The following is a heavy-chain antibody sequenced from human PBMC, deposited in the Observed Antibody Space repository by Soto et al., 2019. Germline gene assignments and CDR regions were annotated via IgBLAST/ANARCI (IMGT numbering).Heavy chain of an antibody. CDR2: IKAAGGDT. D-gene: IGHD5-12*01. CDR1: GFMFSNYP. J-gene: IGHJ4*02. CDR3: KRDVVASSPPGADY. Sequence: EVQLLASGGDLVRPGGSLRLSCAGSGFMFSNYPMSWVRQAPGKGPEWVAAIKAAGGDTYYADSVKGRFTISRDNFNDMLYRQMNSLTVEDTAMYYCKRDVVASSPPGADYWGQGTLVTVSS. V-gene: IGHV3-23*01.